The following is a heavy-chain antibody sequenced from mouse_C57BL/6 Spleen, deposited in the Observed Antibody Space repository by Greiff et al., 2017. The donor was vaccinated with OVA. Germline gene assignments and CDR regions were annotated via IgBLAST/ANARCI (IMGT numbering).Heavy chain of an antibody. CDR3: ARRDREDAMDY. J-gene: IGHJ4*01. V-gene: IGHV1-80*01. CDR2: IYPGDGDT. Sequence: QVQLKQSGAELVKPGASVKISCKASGYAFSSYWMNWVKQRPGKGLEWIGQIYPGDGDTNYNGKFKGKATLTADKSSSTAYMQLSSLTSEDSAVYFCARRDREDAMDYWGQGTSVTVSS. CDR1: GYAFSSYW.